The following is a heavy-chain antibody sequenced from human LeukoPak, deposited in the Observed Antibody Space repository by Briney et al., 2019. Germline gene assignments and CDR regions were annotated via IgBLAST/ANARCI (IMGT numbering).Heavy chain of an antibody. CDR3: ARVAGWHWFDP. V-gene: IGHV4-39*07. D-gene: IGHD6-19*01. J-gene: IGHJ5*02. CDR2: IYYSGST. Sequence: SETLSLTCTVSGGSISSSSYYWGWIRQPPGKGLEWIGSIYYSGSTNYNPSLKSRVTISVDTSKNQFSLKLSSVTAADTAVYYCARVAGWHWFDPWGQGTLVTVSS. CDR1: GGSISSSSYY.